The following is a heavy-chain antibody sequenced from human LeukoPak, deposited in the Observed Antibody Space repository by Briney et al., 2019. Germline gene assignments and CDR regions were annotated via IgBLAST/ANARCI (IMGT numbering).Heavy chain of an antibody. CDR1: GGSISSYY. D-gene: IGHD6-19*01. CDR3: ARDDAVAGSRGINY. CDR2: IYYSGST. J-gene: IGHJ4*02. Sequence: SETLSLTCTVSGGSISSYYWSWIRQPPGKGLEWIGYIYYSGSTNYNPSLKSRVTISVDTSKNQFSLKLRSVTAADTAVYYCARDDAVAGSRGINYWGQGTLVTVSS. V-gene: IGHV4-59*01.